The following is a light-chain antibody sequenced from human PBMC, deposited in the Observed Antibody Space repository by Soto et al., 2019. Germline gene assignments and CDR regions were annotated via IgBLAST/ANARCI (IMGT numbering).Light chain of an antibody. Sequence: QSVLTQPPSVSAAPRQRVTISCSGSSSNIGNNAVNWYQQLPGKAPKLLIYYDHLLPSGVSDRFSGSKSGTSASLAISGLQSEDEADYYCAAWDDSLNGPVFGGGTKLTVL. J-gene: IGLJ2*01. V-gene: IGLV1-36*01. CDR2: YDH. CDR3: AAWDDSLNGPV. CDR1: SSNIGNNA.